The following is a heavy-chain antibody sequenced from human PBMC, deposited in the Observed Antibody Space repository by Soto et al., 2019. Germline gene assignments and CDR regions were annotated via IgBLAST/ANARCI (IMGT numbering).Heavy chain of an antibody. D-gene: IGHD3-16*01. CDR1: GGTFSGYV. CDR3: ATHGLGVSSPPYFAN. J-gene: IGHJ4*02. Sequence: QLVQSGSEVKKPGSSVKVSCQASGGTFSGYVVTWVRQAPGQGLEWMGEFVPLFGTTNYAQRFSGRIKITEEESTSTAYMELRTLRSDDTAVYYCATHGLGVSSPPYFANWGQGTLVTVSS. CDR2: FVPLFGTT. V-gene: IGHV1-69*01.